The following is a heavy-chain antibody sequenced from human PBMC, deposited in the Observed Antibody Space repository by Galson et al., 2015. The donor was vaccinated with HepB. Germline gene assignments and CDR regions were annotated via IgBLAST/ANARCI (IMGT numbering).Heavy chain of an antibody. D-gene: IGHD3-3*01. CDR2: IKSKTDGGTT. J-gene: IGHJ6*03. CDR1: GFTFSNAW. Sequence: SLRLSCAASGFTFSNAWMNWVRQAPGKGLEWVGRIKSKTDGGTTDYAAPVKGRFTISRDDSKNTLYLQMNSLKTEDTAVYYCTTDSYYDFWSGYYNLGPRYYYMDVWGKGTTVTVSS. V-gene: IGHV3-15*07. CDR3: TTDSYYDFWSGYYNLGPRYYYMDV.